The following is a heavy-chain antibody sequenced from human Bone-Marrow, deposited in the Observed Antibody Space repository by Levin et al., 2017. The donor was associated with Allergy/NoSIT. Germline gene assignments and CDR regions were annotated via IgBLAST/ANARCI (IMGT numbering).Heavy chain of an antibody. D-gene: IGHD1-7*01. Sequence: GESLKISCAASGFTFSSYSMNWVRQAPGKGLEWVSYISSSSSTIYYADSVKGRFTISRDNAKNSLYLQMNSLRDEDTAVYYCATGGEYVWNSVEYYYYRDVWGKGTTVTVSS. CDR2: ISSSSSTI. J-gene: IGHJ6*03. CDR3: ATGGEYVWNSVEYYYYRDV. CDR1: GFTFSSYS. V-gene: IGHV3-48*02.